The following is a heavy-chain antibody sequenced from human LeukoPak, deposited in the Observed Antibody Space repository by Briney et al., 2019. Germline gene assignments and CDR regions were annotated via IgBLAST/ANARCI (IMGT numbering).Heavy chain of an antibody. CDR2: IYTSGST. Sequence: SETLSLTCTVSGGSISSYYWSWIRQPPGKGLEWIGYIYTSGSTNYNPSLKSRVTISVDTSKNQFSLKLSSVTAAGTAVYYCARHGASYYDSSGYYYRMSAFDIWGQGTMVTVSS. V-gene: IGHV4-4*09. J-gene: IGHJ3*02. CDR1: GGSISSYY. D-gene: IGHD3-22*01. CDR3: ARHGASYYDSSGYYYRMSAFDI.